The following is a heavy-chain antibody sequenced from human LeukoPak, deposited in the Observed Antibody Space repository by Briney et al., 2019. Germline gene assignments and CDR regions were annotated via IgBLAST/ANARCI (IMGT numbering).Heavy chain of an antibody. CDR2: IDHSGGT. D-gene: IGHD4/OR15-4a*01. V-gene: IGHV4-34*01. CDR3: AMVLWQSGRPGP. CDR1: GGSLINYY. J-gene: IGHJ5*02. Sequence: SETLSLTCAVYGGSLINYYWSWIRQSPGKGLEWIGDIDHSGGTNYNPALRSRVTMSIDPSRNQFYPKINSVTASDTAVYYCAMVLWQSGRPGPWDQGSLVTVSS.